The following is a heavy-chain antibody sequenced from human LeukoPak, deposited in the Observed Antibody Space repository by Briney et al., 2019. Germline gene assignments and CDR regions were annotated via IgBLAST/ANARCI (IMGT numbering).Heavy chain of an antibody. CDR1: GYSISSGYY. J-gene: IGHJ4*02. D-gene: IGHD1-26*01. CDR2: IYHSGST. V-gene: IGHV4-38-2*02. CDR3: ARVGDSGSYYCLDY. Sequence: SETLSLTCTVSGYSISSGYYWGWIRQPPGKRLEWIGSIYHSGSTYYNPSLKSRVTISVDTSKNQFSLKLSSVTAADTAVYYCARVGDSGSYYCLDYWGQGTLVTVSS.